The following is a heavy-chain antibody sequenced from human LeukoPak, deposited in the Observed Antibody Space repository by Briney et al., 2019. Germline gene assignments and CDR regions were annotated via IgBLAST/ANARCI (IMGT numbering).Heavy chain of an antibody. CDR3: ARLLRVGYCSTTTCNWFDP. Sequence: SETLSLTCVVSGGSVSSTSYYWGWIRQPPGRGLEWIGSIYYSGSTYYSPSLKSRVTISVDTSKNQFSLKLSSVTAADTAVYYCARLLRVGYCSTTTCNWFDPWGQGTLVTVSS. CDR2: IYYSGST. V-gene: IGHV4-39*07. CDR1: GGSVSSTSYY. J-gene: IGHJ5*02. D-gene: IGHD2-2*03.